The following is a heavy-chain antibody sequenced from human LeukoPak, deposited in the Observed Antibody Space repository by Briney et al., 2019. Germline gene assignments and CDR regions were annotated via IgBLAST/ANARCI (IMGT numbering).Heavy chain of an antibody. V-gene: IGHV1-3*01. CDR2: INAGNGNT. CDR3: ASHLLRGYYYYGMDV. J-gene: IGHJ6*02. Sequence: ASVKVSCKASGYTFTSYAMHWVRQAPGQRLEWMGWINAGNGNTKYSQKFQGRVTITRDTSASTAYMELSSLRSEDTAVCYCASHLLRGYYYYGMDVWGQGTTVTVSS. D-gene: IGHD3-10*01. CDR1: GYTFTSYA.